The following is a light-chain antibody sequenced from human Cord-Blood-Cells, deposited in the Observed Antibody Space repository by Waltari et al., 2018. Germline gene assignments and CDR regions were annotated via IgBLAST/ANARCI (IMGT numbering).Light chain of an antibody. Sequence: DIKITQTPSSMPPPVGDRVTITCRASPGISNSLAWYKQRPGTVPKPLIYAASTLPSGVPSRFSGSGAGTDFTLTISSLQPEDVATYYCQKYNSAPRTFGEGTKVEIK. CDR2: AAS. CDR3: QKYNSAPRT. J-gene: IGKJ1*01. V-gene: IGKV1-27*01. CDR1: PGISNS.